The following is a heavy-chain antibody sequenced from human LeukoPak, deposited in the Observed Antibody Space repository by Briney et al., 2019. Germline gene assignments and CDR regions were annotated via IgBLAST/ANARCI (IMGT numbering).Heavy chain of an antibody. V-gene: IGHV3-74*01. D-gene: IGHD3-10*01. CDR1: GFTFSTHW. CDR2: ISGDGSLT. J-gene: IGHJ6*02. Sequence: GGSLRLTCAASGFTFSTHWMYWVRQAPGKEFVWVSRISGDGSLTSYADSVRGRFTISRDNAKETLYLQMTSLRVEDTAVYSCASLLTPYHGSGGGGMDVWGQGTTVTVSS. CDR3: ASLLTPYHGSGGGGMDV.